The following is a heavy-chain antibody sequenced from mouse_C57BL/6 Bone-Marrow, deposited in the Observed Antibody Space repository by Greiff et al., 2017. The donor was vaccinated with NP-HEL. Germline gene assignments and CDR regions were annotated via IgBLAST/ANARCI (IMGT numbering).Heavy chain of an antibody. CDR1: GYAFRSSW. Sequence: QVQLKQSGPELVKPGASVKISCKASGYAFRSSWMNWVKQRPGKGLEWIGRIYPGDGDTNYNGKFKGKATLTADKASSTAYMQLSSLTSEDSAVYFCARGSLLRSYFDYWGQGTTLTVSP. CDR2: IYPGDGDT. CDR3: ARGSLLRSYFDY. D-gene: IGHD1-1*01. V-gene: IGHV1-82*01. J-gene: IGHJ2*01.